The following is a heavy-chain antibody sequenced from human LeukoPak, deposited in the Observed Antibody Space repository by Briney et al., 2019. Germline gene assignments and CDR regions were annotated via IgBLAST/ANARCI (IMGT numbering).Heavy chain of an antibody. CDR3: AREAFVQLERPFDY. Sequence: PGGSLRLSCAASGFTFSNYWMGWVRQAPGKGLEWVANIKNDGSKKYYVDSVKGRFTISRDNAKNSLYLQMNSLRAEDTAVYYCAREAFVQLERPFDYWGQGTLVTVSS. D-gene: IGHD1-1*01. J-gene: IGHJ4*02. CDR2: IKNDGSKK. CDR1: GFTFSNYW. V-gene: IGHV3-7*01.